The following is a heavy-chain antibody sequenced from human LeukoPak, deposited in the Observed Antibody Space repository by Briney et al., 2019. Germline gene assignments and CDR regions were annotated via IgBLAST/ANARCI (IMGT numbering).Heavy chain of an antibody. V-gene: IGHV3-66*01. CDR3: GRVGDGYNDNY. CDR2: ISGGST. D-gene: IGHD5-12*01. Sequence: GGSLRLSCAASGFTFSSDYMGWVRQAPEKGLEWVSLISGGSTYYADSLKGRYTISRDNSKNTLYLQMNSLRAEDTAVYYCGRVGDGYNDNYWGQGTLVTVSS. J-gene: IGHJ4*02. CDR1: GFTFSSDY.